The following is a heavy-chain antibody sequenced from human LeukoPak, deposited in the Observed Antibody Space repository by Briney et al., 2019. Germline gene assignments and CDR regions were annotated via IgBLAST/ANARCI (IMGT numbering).Heavy chain of an antibody. CDR2: VIPIFGTA. Sequence: ASVKVSCKASGGTFISYAISWVRQAPGQGLEWMGGVIPIFGTANYAQKFQGRVTITADESTSTAYMELSSLRSEDTAVYYCARDPYCGGDCYSYYYYGMDVWGQGTTVTVSS. CDR1: GGTFISYA. J-gene: IGHJ6*02. CDR3: ARDPYCGGDCYSYYYYGMDV. D-gene: IGHD2-21*02. V-gene: IGHV1-69*13.